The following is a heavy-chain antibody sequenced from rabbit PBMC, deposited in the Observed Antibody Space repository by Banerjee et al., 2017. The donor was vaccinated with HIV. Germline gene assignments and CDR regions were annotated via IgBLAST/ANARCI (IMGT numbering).Heavy chain of an antibody. CDR2: IYTSSGTT. J-gene: IGHJ4*01. CDR1: GIDFSSYYY. D-gene: IGHD8-1*01. CDR3: ARVSYAGSTYDTYFNL. Sequence: QQQLEESGGGLVKPGGTLTLTCKASGIDFSSYYYMCWVRQAPGKGLELIACIYTSSGTTSYASWVNGRFTISRSTSLNTVDLKMTSLTAADTATYFCARVSYAGSTYDTYFNLWGPGTLVTVS. V-gene: IGHV1S43*01.